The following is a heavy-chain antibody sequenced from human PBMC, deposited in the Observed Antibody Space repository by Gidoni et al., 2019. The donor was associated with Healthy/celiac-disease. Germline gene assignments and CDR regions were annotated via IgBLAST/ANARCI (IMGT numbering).Heavy chain of an antibody. J-gene: IGHJ5*02. D-gene: IGHD2-2*01. CDR3: ARQGGDIVVVPAAYNWFDP. Sequence: QLQLQESGPGLVKPSETLSLTCTVSGGSISSSRYYWGWIRQPPGKGLEWIGSIYYSGSTYYNPSLKSRVTISVDTSKNQFSLKLSSVTAADTAVYYCARQGGDIVVVPAAYNWFDPWGQGTLVTVSS. CDR2: IYYSGST. V-gene: IGHV4-39*01. CDR1: GGSISSSRYY.